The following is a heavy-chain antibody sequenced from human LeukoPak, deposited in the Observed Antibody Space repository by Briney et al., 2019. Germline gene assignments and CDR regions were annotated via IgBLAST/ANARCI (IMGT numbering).Heavy chain of an antibody. D-gene: IGHD6-13*01. Sequence: ASVKVSCRASGYTFTGYYIHWVRQAPGQGLEWMGWINPNSGGTNYAQKFQSWVTMTRDTSISTAYMELRKLRSDDTAVYYCARGGSSSWDDAFDIWGQGTMVTVSS. J-gene: IGHJ3*02. CDR3: ARGGSSSWDDAFDI. V-gene: IGHV1-2*04. CDR1: GYTFTGYY. CDR2: INPNSGGT.